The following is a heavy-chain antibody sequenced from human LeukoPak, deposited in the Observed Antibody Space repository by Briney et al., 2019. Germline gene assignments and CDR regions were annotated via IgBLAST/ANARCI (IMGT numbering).Heavy chain of an antibody. CDR1: GFTFSSYA. J-gene: IGHJ4*02. CDR3: AKGPLLLLDNRNFNTGMDFDY. D-gene: IGHD1-14*01. Sequence: GGSLRLSCAASGFTFSSYAMSWVRQAPGKGLEWVSAISGSGGSTYYADSVKGRFTISRDNSKNTLYLQMNSLRAEDTAVYYCAKGPLLLLDNRNFNTGMDFDYWGQGTLVTVSS. V-gene: IGHV3-23*01. CDR2: ISGSGGST.